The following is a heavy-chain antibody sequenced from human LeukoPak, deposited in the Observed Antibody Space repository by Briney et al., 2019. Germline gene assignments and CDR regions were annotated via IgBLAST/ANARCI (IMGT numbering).Heavy chain of an antibody. V-gene: IGHV4-59*01. CDR2: IYYSGST. J-gene: IGHJ6*03. Sequence: SETVSLTCTVSGGSISSYYWSWIRQPPGKGLEWIGYIYYSGSTNYNPSLKSRVTISVDTSKNQFSLRLSSVTAADTAVYYCARGVAPGAYYYMGVWGKGTTVTISS. CDR3: ARGVAPGAYYYMGV. CDR1: GGSISSYY. D-gene: IGHD6-25*01.